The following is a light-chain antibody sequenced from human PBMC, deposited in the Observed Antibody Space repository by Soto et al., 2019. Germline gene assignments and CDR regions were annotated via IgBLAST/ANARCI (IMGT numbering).Light chain of an antibody. V-gene: IGKV3-20*01. Sequence: EIVLTQSPGTLSLSPGERATLSCRASLSITSSYLAWYQQKPGQAPRLLIYDASRRATGIPDRFSGSGSGTEFTLTISRMEPEDFAVFYCQQYSNSPGTFGQGTKLEIK. CDR2: DAS. CDR3: QQYSNSPGT. J-gene: IGKJ2*01. CDR1: LSITSSY.